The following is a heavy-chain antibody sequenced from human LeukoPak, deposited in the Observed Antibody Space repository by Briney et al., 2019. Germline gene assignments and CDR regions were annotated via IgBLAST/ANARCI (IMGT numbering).Heavy chain of an antibody. CDR3: ATVQPHYDFWSGYPYGMDV. CDR2: FDPEDGET. V-gene: IGHV1-24*01. Sequence: GASVKVSCKVSGYTLTELSMHWVRQAPGKGLEWMGGFDPEDGETIYAQKFQGRVTMTEDTSTDTAYMELSSLRSEDTAVYYCATVQPHYDFWSGYPYGMDVWAKGPRSPSP. J-gene: IGHJ6*02. CDR1: GYTLTELS. D-gene: IGHD3-3*01.